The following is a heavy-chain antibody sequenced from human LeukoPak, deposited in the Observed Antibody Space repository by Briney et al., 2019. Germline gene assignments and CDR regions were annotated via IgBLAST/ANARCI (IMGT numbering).Heavy chain of an antibody. CDR3: ARDSGMVRGTVDY. J-gene: IGHJ4*02. V-gene: IGHV1-46*01. D-gene: IGHD3-10*01. Sequence: GASVKVSCKASGHTFIRYYMHWVRQAPGQGLEWMGIINPSGGSTSYAQKFQGRVTMTRDTSTSTVYMELSSLRSEDTAVYYCARDSGMVRGTVDYWGQGTLVTVSS. CDR1: GHTFIRYY. CDR2: INPSGGST.